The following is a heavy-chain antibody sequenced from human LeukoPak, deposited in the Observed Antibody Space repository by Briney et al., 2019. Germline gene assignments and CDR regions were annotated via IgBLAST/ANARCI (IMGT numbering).Heavy chain of an antibody. V-gene: IGHV4-38-2*02. CDR2: IYYSGNT. CDR1: GYSISSGYY. CDR3: ARVMAARREDLNWFDP. J-gene: IGHJ5*02. D-gene: IGHD6-6*01. Sequence: SETLSLTCTVSGYSISSGYYWGWIRQSPGKGLEWIGSIYYSGNTYNPSLKSRVTISVDTSKNQFSLNLTSVNAADTAVYYCARVMAARREDLNWFDPWGQGTLVTVSS.